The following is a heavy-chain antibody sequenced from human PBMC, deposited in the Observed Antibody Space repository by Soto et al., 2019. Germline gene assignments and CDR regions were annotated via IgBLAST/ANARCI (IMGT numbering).Heavy chain of an antibody. CDR2: ISAYNGDI. J-gene: IGHJ5*01. Sequence: GASVKVSCKASGYTFSSYGVSWVRQAPGQGLEWMGWISAYNGDIKYTQKFQDRVTMTTDTSTSTAYMEVRSLRSDDTAVYYCARDVASAGTTWFDSWGQGTLVTVS. CDR1: GYTFSSYG. CDR3: ARDVASAGTTWFDS. D-gene: IGHD6-13*01. V-gene: IGHV1-18*01.